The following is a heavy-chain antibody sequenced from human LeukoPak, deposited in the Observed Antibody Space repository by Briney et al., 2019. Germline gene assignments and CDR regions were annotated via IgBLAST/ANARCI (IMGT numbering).Heavy chain of an antibody. CDR2: ISGSGGST. CDR1: GFTFSSYA. J-gene: IGHJ4*02. CDR3: AKGEGDGVLRYFDRPGYFDY. Sequence: GGSLRLSCAASGFTFSSYAMSWVRQAPGKGLEWVLAISGSGGSTYYADSVKGRFTISRDNSKNTLYLQMNSLRAEDTAVYYCAKGEGDGVLRYFDRPGYFDYWGQGTLVTVSS. V-gene: IGHV3-23*01. D-gene: IGHD3-9*01.